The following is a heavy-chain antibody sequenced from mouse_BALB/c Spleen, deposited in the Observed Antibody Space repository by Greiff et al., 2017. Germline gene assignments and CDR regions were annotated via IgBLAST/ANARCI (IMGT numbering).Heavy chain of an antibody. CDR1: GFTFSSYA. V-gene: IGHV5-6-5*01. J-gene: IGHJ4*01. Sequence: EVKVEESGGGLVKPGGSLKLSCAASGFTFSSYAMSWVRQTPEKRLEWVASISSGGSTYYPDSVKGRFTISRDNARNILYLQMSSLRSEDTAMYYCARGSYGNYLYYAMDYWGQGTSVTVSS. D-gene: IGHD2-10*02. CDR3: ARGSYGNYLYYAMDY. CDR2: ISSGGST.